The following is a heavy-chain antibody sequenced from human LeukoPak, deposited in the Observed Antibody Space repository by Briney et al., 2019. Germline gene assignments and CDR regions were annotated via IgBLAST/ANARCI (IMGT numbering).Heavy chain of an antibody. D-gene: IGHD2-15*01. CDR2: MNPNSGNT. CDR1: GYTFTSYD. CDR3: ARGVRVPTRCGGSCKYYYYYMDV. Sequence: ASVKVSCKASGYTFTSYDINWVRQATGQGLEWMGWMNPNSGNTGYAQKFQGRVTMTRNTSISTAYMELSSLRSEDTAVYYCARGVRVPTRCGGSCKYYYYYMDVWGKGTTVTFSS. V-gene: IGHV1-8*01. J-gene: IGHJ6*03.